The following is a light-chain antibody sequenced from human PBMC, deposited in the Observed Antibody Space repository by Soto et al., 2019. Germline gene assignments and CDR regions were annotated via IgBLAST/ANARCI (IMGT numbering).Light chain of an antibody. V-gene: IGKV1-5*01. CDR3: QQYNSYSSWT. CDR2: DAS. J-gene: IGKJ1*01. Sequence: DIQMTQSPSTLSASVGDRFTITCRASQSISSWLAWYQQEPGKAPKLXXYDASSLESGVPSRFSGSGSGTEFTLTISSLQPEDFANYYGQQYNSYSSWTFGQGTKVDIK. CDR1: QSISSW.